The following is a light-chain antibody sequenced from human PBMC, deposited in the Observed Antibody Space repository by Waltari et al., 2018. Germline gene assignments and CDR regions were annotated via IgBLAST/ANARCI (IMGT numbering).Light chain of an antibody. CDR3: SSYTSSSHVV. CDR1: SSDVGGYIY. Sequence: QSALTQPASVSGSPGQSITISCTGTSSDVGGYIYASSYRQHPGKAPQLRIYEVRNRPAGVSNRFSGSKSGNTASLTISGLQAEDEADYYCSSYTSSSHVVFGGGTKLTVL. CDR2: EVR. V-gene: IGLV2-14*01. J-gene: IGLJ2*01.